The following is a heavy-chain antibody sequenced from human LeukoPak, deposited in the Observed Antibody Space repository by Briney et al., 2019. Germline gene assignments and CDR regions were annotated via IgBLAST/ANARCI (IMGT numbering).Heavy chain of an antibody. CDR1: GGTFSSYA. Sequence: SVKVSCKASGGTFSSYAISWVRQAPGQGLEWMGGIIPIFGTANYAQKFQGRVTITADESTSTAYLELSSLRSEDTAVYYCARVRYCSSTSCEVPWGQGTLDTVSS. J-gene: IGHJ5*02. V-gene: IGHV1-69*13. D-gene: IGHD2-2*01. CDR2: IIPIFGTA. CDR3: ARVRYCSSTSCEVP.